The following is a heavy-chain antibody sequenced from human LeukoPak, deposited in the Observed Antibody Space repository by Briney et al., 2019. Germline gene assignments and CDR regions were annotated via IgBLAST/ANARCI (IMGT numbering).Heavy chain of an antibody. Sequence: SEALSLTCTVSGGSISSYYWSRIRQPPGKGLEWIGYIYYSGSTNYNPSLKSRVTISVDTSKNQFSLKLSFVTAADTAVYYCARHGAAAGRIFDYWGQGTLVTVSS. CDR2: IYYSGST. CDR1: GGSISSYY. V-gene: IGHV4-59*08. J-gene: IGHJ4*02. D-gene: IGHD6-13*01. CDR3: ARHGAAAGRIFDY.